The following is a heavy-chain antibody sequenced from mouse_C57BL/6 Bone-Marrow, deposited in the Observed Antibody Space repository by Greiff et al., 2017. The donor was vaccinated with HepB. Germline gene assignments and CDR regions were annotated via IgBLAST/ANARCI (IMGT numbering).Heavy chain of an antibody. D-gene: IGHD2-14*01. Sequence: EVKLVESGGGLVKPGGSLKLSCAASGFTFSDYGMHWVRQAPEKGLEWVAYISSGSSTIYYADTVKGRFTISRDNAKNTLFLQMTSLRSEDTAMYYCARWGVRRFAYWGQGTLVTVSA. V-gene: IGHV5-17*01. CDR3: ARWGVRRFAY. CDR1: GFTFSDYG. J-gene: IGHJ3*01. CDR2: ISSGSSTI.